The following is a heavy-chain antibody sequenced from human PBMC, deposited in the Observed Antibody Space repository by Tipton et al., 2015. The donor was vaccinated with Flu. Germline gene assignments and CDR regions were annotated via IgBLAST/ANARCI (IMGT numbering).Heavy chain of an antibody. CDR1: GFTFNTYS. CDR2: ISSGSTTI. D-gene: IGHD1-1*01. Sequence: SLRLSCEASGFTFNTYSMNWARQAPGKGLEWLSYISSGSTTIYYADSVKGRFTISRDNAKNSLYLQMNSLGDEDTAVYYCARVGYSEDYFEHWGQGTLVTVSS. J-gene: IGHJ4*02. CDR3: ARVGYSEDYFEH. V-gene: IGHV3-48*02.